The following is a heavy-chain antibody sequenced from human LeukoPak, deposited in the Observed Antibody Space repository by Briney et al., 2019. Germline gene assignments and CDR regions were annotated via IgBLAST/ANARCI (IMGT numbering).Heavy chain of an antibody. CDR1: GFTFSSYW. CDR3: ARNRGGGWYDAFDI. D-gene: IGHD6-19*01. V-gene: IGHV3-7*01. Sequence: GGALRLSCAASGFTFSSYWMSWVGQAPGKGGEGVANIKQDGSEKYYVDSMKGGFTISREKEKKSLYLQMNRLRAEDTAVYYCARNRGGGWYDAFDIWGQGTMVTVSS. J-gene: IGHJ3*02. CDR2: IKQDGSEK.